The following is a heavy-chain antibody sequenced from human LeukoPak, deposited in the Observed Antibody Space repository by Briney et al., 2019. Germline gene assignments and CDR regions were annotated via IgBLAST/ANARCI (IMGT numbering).Heavy chain of an antibody. CDR1: GFIFNNYA. V-gene: IGHV3-21*01. CDR3: ARDTHYYDSSGYYHFDY. D-gene: IGHD3-22*01. CDR2: ISSSSSYI. J-gene: IGHJ4*02. Sequence: SGGSLRLSCAGSGFIFNNYAMHWVRQPPGKGLEWVSSISSSSSYIYYADSVKGRFTISRDNAKNSLYLQMNSLRAEDTAVYYCARDTHYYDSSGYYHFDYWGQGTLVTVSS.